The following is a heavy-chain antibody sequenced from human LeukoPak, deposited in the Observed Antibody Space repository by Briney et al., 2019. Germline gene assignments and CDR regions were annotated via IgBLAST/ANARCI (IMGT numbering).Heavy chain of an antibody. Sequence: GGSLRLSCAASGFTVSSNYMSWVRQAPGKGLEWVSAISGSGGSTYYADSVKGRFTISRDNSKNTLYLQMNSLRAEDTAVYYCAKGGAGETFDYWGQGTLVTVSS. V-gene: IGHV3-23*01. CDR3: AKGGAGETFDY. CDR2: ISGSGGST. D-gene: IGHD1-26*01. CDR1: GFTVSSNY. J-gene: IGHJ4*02.